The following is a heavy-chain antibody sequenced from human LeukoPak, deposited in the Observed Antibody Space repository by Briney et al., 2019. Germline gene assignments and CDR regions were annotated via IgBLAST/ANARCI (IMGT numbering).Heavy chain of an antibody. D-gene: IGHD2-15*01. CDR1: GFNFMVYR. CDR2: LSPSSSTI. CDR3: ATVHCSGGSCYDGSYYGMDV. V-gene: IGHV3-48*02. Sequence: GGSLRLSCAASGFNFMVYRMNWVRQAPGKGVEGLSYLSPSSSTIYYADSVKGRFTVSRDNAKNSLYLQMNRLRDEDTAVYYCATVHCSGGSCYDGSYYGMDVWGQGTTVTVSS. J-gene: IGHJ6*02.